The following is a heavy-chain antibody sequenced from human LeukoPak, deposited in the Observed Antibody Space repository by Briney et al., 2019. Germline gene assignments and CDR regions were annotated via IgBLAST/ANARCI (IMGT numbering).Heavy chain of an antibody. D-gene: IGHD3-10*01. V-gene: IGHV4-39*01. J-gene: IGHJ4*02. Sequence: SETLSLTCTVSGGSVSSTTYYWSWIRQPPGKGLEWIASINYSGSTYYNPSLKSRVTISVDTSENQFSLKLSSVTAADTAVYYCVRYVVYGSGKYYFDYWGQGTLVTVSS. CDR1: GGSVSSTTYY. CDR2: INYSGST. CDR3: VRYVVYGSGKYYFDY.